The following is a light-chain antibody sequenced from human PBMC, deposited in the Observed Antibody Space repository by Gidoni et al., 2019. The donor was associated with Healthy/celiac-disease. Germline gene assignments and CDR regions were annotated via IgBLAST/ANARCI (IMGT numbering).Light chain of an antibody. Sequence: EIVMTQSPATLSVSPGERATLSCRANQSVSSNLAWYQQKPGQAPRLLIYGASTRATGIPARFSGSGSGTEFTLTISSLQSEDFAVYYCQQYNNWRRTFGGGTKVEIK. J-gene: IGKJ4*01. CDR1: QSVSSN. CDR2: GAS. V-gene: IGKV3D-15*01. CDR3: QQYNNWRRT.